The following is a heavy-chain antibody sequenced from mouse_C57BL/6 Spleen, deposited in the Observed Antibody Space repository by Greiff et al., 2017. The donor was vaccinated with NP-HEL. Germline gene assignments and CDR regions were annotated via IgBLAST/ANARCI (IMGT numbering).Heavy chain of an antibody. D-gene: IGHD1-1*01. V-gene: IGHV1-69*01. J-gene: IGHJ2*01. CDR3: ARKTTVVATSSYFDY. CDR2: IDPSDSYT. Sequence: QVQLQQSGAELVMPGASVKLSCKASGYTFTSYWMHWVKQRPGQGLEWIGEIDPSDSYTNYNQKFKGKSTLTVDKSSSTAYMQLSSLTSEDSAVYYCARKTTVVATSSYFDYWGQGTTLTVS. CDR1: GYTFTSYW.